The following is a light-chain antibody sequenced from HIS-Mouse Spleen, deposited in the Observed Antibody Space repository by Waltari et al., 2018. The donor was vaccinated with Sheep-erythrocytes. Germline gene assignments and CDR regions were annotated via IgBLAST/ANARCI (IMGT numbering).Light chain of an antibody. CDR1: SSAVGGSNY. Sequence: QSALTQPPSASGSPGQSVTISCTGTSSAVGGSNYVSWYHQHPGKAPKLMIYEVSTRPSGVPDRFSGSKSGNTASLTVSGLQAEDEADYYCSSYAGSNNWVFGGGTKLTVL. CDR2: EVS. V-gene: IGLV2-8*01. J-gene: IGLJ3*02. CDR3: SSYAGSNNWV.